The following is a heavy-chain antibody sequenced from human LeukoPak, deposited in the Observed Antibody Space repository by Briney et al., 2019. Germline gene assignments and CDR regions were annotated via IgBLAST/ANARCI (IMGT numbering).Heavy chain of an antibody. CDR3: ARSGYYYDSSGYFGGFTNAEYFQH. V-gene: IGHV1-2*04. CDR2: INPNSGGT. CDR1: GYTFTGYY. Sequence: ASVKVSCKASGYTFTGYYMHWVRQAPGQGLERMGWINPNSGGTNYAQKFQGWVTMTRDTSISTAYMELSRLRSDDTAVYYCARSGYYYDSSGYFGGFTNAEYFQHWGQGTLVTVSS. D-gene: IGHD3-22*01. J-gene: IGHJ1*01.